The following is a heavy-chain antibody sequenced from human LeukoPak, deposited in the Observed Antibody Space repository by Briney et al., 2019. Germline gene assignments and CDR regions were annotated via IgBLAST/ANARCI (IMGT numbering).Heavy chain of an antibody. CDR3: ARDRGALDY. V-gene: IGHV3-74*01. D-gene: IGHD1-26*01. CDR2: INSDRSVT. J-gene: IGHJ4*02. CDR1: GVTFTNYW. Sequence: GGSLRLSCAASGVTFTNYWMHWVRQAPGEGLVWVSRINSDRSVTRYADSVKGRFTISRDNAKNTVFLQMNSLRTEDTAVYYCARDRGALDYWGQGTLVTVSS.